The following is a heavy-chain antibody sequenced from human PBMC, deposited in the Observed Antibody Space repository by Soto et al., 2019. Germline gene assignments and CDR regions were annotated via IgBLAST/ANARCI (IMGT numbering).Heavy chain of an antibody. Sequence: SETLSLTCTVSGGSISSSSYYWGWIRQPPGKGLEWIGSIYYSGSTYYNPSLKSRVTISVDTSKNQFSLKLSSVTAADTAVYYCARDRADYYDSSGYYYHDAFDIWGQGTMVTVSS. V-gene: IGHV4-39*07. D-gene: IGHD3-22*01. J-gene: IGHJ3*02. CDR1: GGSISSSSYY. CDR3: ARDRADYYDSSGYYYHDAFDI. CDR2: IYYSGST.